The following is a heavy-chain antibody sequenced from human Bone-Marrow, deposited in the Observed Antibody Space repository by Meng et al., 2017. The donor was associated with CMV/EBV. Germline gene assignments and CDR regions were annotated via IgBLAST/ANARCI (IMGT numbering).Heavy chain of an antibody. D-gene: IGHD6-13*01. J-gene: IGHJ4*02. CDR3: ARSSSSWGGVFDY. CDR2: FSGSGGST. Sequence: GGSLRLSCAVSGFTFSSYAMSWVRQAPGKGLEWVSAFSGSGGSTYYSDSVKGRFTISRDNSKNTLYRKMNSLVAEDTALYIRARSSSSWGGVFDYWGQGTLVTVSS. V-gene: IGHV3-23*01. CDR1: GFTFSSYA.